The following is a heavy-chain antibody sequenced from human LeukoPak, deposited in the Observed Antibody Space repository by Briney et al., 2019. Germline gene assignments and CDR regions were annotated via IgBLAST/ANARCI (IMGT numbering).Heavy chain of an antibody. J-gene: IGHJ6*02. CDR3: AHLALVITDCYYYGMDV. D-gene: IGHD3-22*01. Sequence: GGSLRLSCAASGFTFSSYAMSWVRQAPGKGLEWVSAISGSGGSTYYADSVKGRFTISRDNSKNTLYLQMNSVRAEDTAVYYCAHLALVITDCYYYGMDVWGQGTTVTVSS. CDR1: GFTFSSYA. V-gene: IGHV3-23*01. CDR2: ISGSGGST.